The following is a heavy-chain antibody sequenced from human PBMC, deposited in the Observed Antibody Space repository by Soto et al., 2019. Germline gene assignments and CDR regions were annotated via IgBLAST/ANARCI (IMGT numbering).Heavy chain of an antibody. CDR3: AREEELVDAFDI. CDR1: GCSVSSGSYY. J-gene: IGHJ3*02. CDR2: IYYSGST. D-gene: IGHD3-10*01. Sequence: SETLSLTCTVSGCSVSSGSYYWSWIRQPPGKGLEWIGYIYYSGSTNYNPSLKSRVTISVDTSKNQFSLKLSSVTAADTAVYYCAREEELVDAFDIWGQGTMVTVSS. V-gene: IGHV4-61*01.